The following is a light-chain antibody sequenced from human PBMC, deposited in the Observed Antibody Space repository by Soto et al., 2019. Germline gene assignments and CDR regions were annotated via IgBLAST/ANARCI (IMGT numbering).Light chain of an antibody. CDR2: WAS. Sequence: DIVMTQSPDSLAVSLGERATINCKSSQSVLHSSNSKHYLAWYQQKAGQPPKLLIYWASTRESGVPGRFSGSGSGTDFTLTISSLQAEDEAVYYCQQYYSTPYTFGQGTKLEIK. CDR1: QSVLHSSNSKHY. J-gene: IGKJ2*01. V-gene: IGKV4-1*01. CDR3: QQYYSTPYT.